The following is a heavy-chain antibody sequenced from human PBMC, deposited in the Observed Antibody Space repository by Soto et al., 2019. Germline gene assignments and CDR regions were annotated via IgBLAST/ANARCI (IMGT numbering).Heavy chain of an antibody. V-gene: IGHV3-7*01. D-gene: IGHD2-8*01. CDR3: ARYASNGY. J-gene: IGHJ4*02. Sequence: EVQLVESGGDFVRPGGSLRLACAASDFTFSSSWMTWVRQARGKGLEWVAAIKPDGSAQFYVDSVKGRFTISRDNAKSALYLQMSSLRVEDTAVYFCARYASNGYWGRGTLVTVSS. CDR1: DFTFSSSW. CDR2: IKPDGSAQ.